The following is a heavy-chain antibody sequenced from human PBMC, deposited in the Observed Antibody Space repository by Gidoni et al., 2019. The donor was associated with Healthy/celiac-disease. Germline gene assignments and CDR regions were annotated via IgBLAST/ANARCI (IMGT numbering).Heavy chain of an antibody. J-gene: IGHJ4*02. V-gene: IGHV3-30-3*01. Sequence: QVQLVESGGGVVQPGRSLRLSCAASGFTFSSYAMHWVRQAPGKGLEWVAVISYDGSNKYYADSVKGRFTISRDNSKNTLDLQMNSLRAEDTAVYYCARPYGDDPYYFDYWGQGTLVTVSS. CDR1: GFTFSSYA. CDR2: ISYDGSNK. CDR3: ARPYGDDPYYFDY. D-gene: IGHD4-17*01.